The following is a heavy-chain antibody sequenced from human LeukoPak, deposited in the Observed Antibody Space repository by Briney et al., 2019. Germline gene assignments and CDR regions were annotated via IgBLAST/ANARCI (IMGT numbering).Heavy chain of an antibody. Sequence: SETLTLTYAVYGGSYSGYYWSWIRQPPGKELEWIGEINHSGSTNYNPSLKSRVTISVDTSKNQFSLKLSSVTAADTAVYYCARTYSSSCYDPWGQGTLVTVSS. J-gene: IGHJ5*02. CDR3: ARTYSSSCYDP. CDR2: INHSGST. D-gene: IGHD6-13*01. CDR1: GGSYSGYY. V-gene: IGHV4-34*01.